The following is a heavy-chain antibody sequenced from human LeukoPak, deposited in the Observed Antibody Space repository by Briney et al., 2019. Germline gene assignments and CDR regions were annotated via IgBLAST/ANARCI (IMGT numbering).Heavy chain of an antibody. CDR3: ARTADFDWLLGNFYFDY. V-gene: IGHV4-59*01. CDR1: GGSISSYY. D-gene: IGHD3-9*01. Sequence: SETLSLTCTVSGGSISSYYWSWIRQPPGKGLEWIGYIYYSGSTNYNPSLKSRVTISVDTSKNQFSLKLSSVTAADTAVYYCARTADFDWLLGNFYFDYWGQGTLVTVSS. J-gene: IGHJ4*02. CDR2: IYYSGST.